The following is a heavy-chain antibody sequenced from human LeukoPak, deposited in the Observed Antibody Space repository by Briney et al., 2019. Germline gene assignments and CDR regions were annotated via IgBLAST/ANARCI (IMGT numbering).Heavy chain of an antibody. Sequence: GGSLRLSCAASGFTFSSYAMSWVRQAPGKGLEWVSTMAGSGGSTSYAASVKGRFTISRHNSENTLYLQMNSLRAEDTAVYYCARSAWLDYWGQGALVTVSS. CDR3: ARSAWLDY. CDR1: GFTFSSYA. J-gene: IGHJ4*02. CDR2: MAGSGGST. V-gene: IGHV3-23*01.